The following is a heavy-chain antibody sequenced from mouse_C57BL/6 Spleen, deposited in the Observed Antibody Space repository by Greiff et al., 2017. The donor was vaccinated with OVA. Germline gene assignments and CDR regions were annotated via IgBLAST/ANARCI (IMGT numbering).Heavy chain of an antibody. V-gene: IGHV1-69*01. CDR1: GYTFTSYW. Sequence: QVQLQQPGAELVMPGASVKLSCKASGYTFTSYWMHWVKQRPGQGLEWIGEIDPSDSYTNYNQKFKGKSTLTVDKSSSTAYMQLSSLTSEDSAVYYCARGDYSNYVDYWGQGTTLTGSS. CDR3: ARGDYSNYVDY. J-gene: IGHJ2*01. CDR2: IDPSDSYT. D-gene: IGHD2-5*01.